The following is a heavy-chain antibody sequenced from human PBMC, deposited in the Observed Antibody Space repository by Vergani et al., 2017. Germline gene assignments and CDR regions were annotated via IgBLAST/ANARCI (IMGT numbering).Heavy chain of an antibody. CDR2: INHSGSN. CDR1: GGSFSGYY. J-gene: IGHJ4*02. Sequence: QVQLQQWGAGLLKPSGTLSLTCAVSGGSFSGYYWSWIRQPPGKGLEWIGEINHSGSNNYNPALKRRVTISVDTSKYQFSLKLSSVTAADTAVYYVARDPGCSSTSCRAEVDTDYGGQGTLVTVSS. V-gene: IGHV4-34*01. D-gene: IGHD2-2*01. CDR3: ARDPGCSSTSCRAEVDTDY.